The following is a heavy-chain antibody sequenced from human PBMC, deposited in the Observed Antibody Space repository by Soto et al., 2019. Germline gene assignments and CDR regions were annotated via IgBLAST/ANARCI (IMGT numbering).Heavy chain of an antibody. V-gene: IGHV1-2*02. J-gene: IGHJ6*02. CDR1: GYPFTDPY. D-gene: IGHD1-1*01. Sequence: ASVKVSCKASGYPFTDPYTYWVRQATGQGPEWMAWLNPSSGSTEFVEKFPDRVTVTRDTSIRTVFLELNSLTSDDTCVYFHARDFRTYIHGVDVLGQGTSVTVSS. CDR2: LNPSSGST. CDR3: ARDFRTYIHGVDV.